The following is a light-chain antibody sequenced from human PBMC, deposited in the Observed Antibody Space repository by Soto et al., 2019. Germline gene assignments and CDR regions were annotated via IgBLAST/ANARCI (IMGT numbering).Light chain of an antibody. CDR3: QQRSNWPSVT. Sequence: EIVLTQSPATLSLSPGERATLSCRASPSVSSYLAWYQQKPGQAPRLLIYGAFNRATGIPARFSGSGSGTDFTLTISSLEPEDFAVYYCQQRSNWPSVTFGQGTRLEIK. J-gene: IGKJ5*01. V-gene: IGKV3-11*01. CDR2: GAF. CDR1: PSVSSY.